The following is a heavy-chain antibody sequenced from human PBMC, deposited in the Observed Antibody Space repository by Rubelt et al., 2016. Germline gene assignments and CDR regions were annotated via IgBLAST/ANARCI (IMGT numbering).Heavy chain of an antibody. V-gene: IGHV4-34*01. CDR1: GGSFSGYY. J-gene: IGHJ4*02. CDR3: ARGRNPDY. D-gene: IGHD1-14*01. CDR2: INHSGST. Sequence: QVQLQQWGAGLLKPSETLSLTCAVYGGSFSGYYWSWIRQPPGKGLEWIGEINHSGSTNYNPSLKSRVTISVDTSKNQFSLKVSSVTAADTAVYYCARGRNPDYWGQGTLVTVSS.